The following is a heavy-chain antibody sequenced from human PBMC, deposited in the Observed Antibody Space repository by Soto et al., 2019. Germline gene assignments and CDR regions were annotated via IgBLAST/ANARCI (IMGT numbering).Heavy chain of an antibody. J-gene: IGHJ5*02. CDR3: PREREHIVVVVASTRLNWFDP. CDR1: GYTFTSYA. D-gene: IGHD2-15*01. V-gene: IGHV1-3*01. CDR2: VNAGNGNT. Sequence: ASVKVSCKASGYTFTSYAMHWVRQAPGQRLEWVGWVNAGNGNTKYSQKFQGRVTIIRDTSASTAYMELSSLRSEATPVYYCPREREHIVVVVASTRLNWFDPWGQGTLVTVSS.